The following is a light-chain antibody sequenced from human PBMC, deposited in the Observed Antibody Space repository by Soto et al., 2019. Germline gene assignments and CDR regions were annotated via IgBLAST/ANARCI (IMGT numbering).Light chain of an antibody. J-gene: IGKJ3*01. CDR1: QSISSY. Sequence: DIQMTQSPSPLSASVGDRVNITCRASQSISSYLNWYQQKPGKAPKLLVYAASRLQSGVPSRFSGTGSGTDFTLTISSLQPEDFATYYCQQSFRTPFTFGPGNKLDIK. V-gene: IGKV1-39*01. CDR3: QQSFRTPFT. CDR2: AAS.